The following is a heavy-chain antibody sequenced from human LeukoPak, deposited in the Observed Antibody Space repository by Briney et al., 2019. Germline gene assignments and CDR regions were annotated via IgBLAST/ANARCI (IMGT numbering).Heavy chain of an antibody. D-gene: IGHD1-26*01. CDR2: ISGSGGST. Sequence: GGSLRLSCAASGFTFSSYAMTWVRPAPGKGLEWVSGISGSGGSTHYAASVKGRFTISRDNSKNTLYLQMNSLRAEDTAVYYCAKDTYTHSGTYYLYYFDYWGQGTLVTVSS. CDR3: AKDTYTHSGTYYLYYFDY. J-gene: IGHJ4*02. CDR1: GFTFSSYA. V-gene: IGHV3-23*01.